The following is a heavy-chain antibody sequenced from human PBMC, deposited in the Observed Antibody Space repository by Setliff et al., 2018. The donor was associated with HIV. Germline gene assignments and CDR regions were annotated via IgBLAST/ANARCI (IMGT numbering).Heavy chain of an antibody. V-gene: IGHV3-74*03. Sequence: PGGSLRLSCAASGFTFSNSWMHWVRQAPGKELVWVSRINTDGSSATYADSVKGRFTISRDNSKNTLYLQMNSLRAEDTAVYYCAKDRYYDSSGSPFDYWGQGTLVTVS. J-gene: IGHJ4*02. D-gene: IGHD3-22*01. CDR3: AKDRYYDSSGSPFDY. CDR1: GFTFSNSW. CDR2: INTDGSSA.